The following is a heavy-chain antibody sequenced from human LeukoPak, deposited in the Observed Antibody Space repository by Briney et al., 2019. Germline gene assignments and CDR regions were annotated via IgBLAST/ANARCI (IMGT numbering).Heavy chain of an antibody. D-gene: IGHD4-17*01. V-gene: IGHV4-34*01. Sequence: SETRSLTCAVYGGSFSGYYWSWIRQPPGKGLEWIGEINHSGSTNYNPSLKSRVTISVDTSKNQFSLKLSSVTAADTAVYYCARGPSPSGDFSFGYWGQGTLVTVSS. CDR2: INHSGST. CDR3: ARGPSPSGDFSFGY. CDR1: GGSFSGYY. J-gene: IGHJ4*02.